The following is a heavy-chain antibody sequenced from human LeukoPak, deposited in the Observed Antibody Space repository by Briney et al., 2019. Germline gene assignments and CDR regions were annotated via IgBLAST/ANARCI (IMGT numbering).Heavy chain of an antibody. J-gene: IGHJ6*02. D-gene: IGHD3-3*01. CDR2: INPSGGST. CDR3: ARPITIFGESYYGMDV. Sequence: ASVKVSCKASGYTFTSYYMHWVRQAPGQGLEWMGIINPSGGSTSYAQKFQGRVTMTRDTSTSTVYMELSSLRSEDTAVYYCARPITIFGESYYGMDVWGQGTTVTVSS. CDR1: GYTFTSYY. V-gene: IGHV1-46*01.